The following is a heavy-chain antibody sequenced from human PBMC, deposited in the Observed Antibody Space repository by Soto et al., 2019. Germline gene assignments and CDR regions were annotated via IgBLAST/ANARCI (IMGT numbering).Heavy chain of an antibody. CDR2: ILYNGDT. CDR1: CASLKNYY. CDR3: ARDIGYYYDASGSLGFDI. Sequence: SETLSLPCTVSCASLKNYYWSWVRQPPGGGLEWIGYILYNGDTKYNPSLKSRVTISVDTSKNQFSLKLSSVTAADAAVYYCARDIGYYYDASGSLGFDIWGQGTMVTVSS. J-gene: IGHJ3*02. V-gene: IGHV4-59*01. D-gene: IGHD3-22*01.